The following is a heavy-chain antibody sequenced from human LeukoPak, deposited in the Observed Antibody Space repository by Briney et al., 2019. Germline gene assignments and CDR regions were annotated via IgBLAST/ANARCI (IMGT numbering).Heavy chain of an antibody. CDR3: ARRLMGGDWTFDI. Sequence: SETLSLTCSVSGGSISSSSYYWGWIRQPPGKGLEWIGSIYYTGNTYYNPSLKSRVTISVDTSKNQFSLKLSSVTAADTAVYHCARRLMGGDWTFDIWGQGTMVTVSS. CDR1: GGSISSSSYY. V-gene: IGHV4-39*01. D-gene: IGHD2-21*02. J-gene: IGHJ3*02. CDR2: IYYTGNT.